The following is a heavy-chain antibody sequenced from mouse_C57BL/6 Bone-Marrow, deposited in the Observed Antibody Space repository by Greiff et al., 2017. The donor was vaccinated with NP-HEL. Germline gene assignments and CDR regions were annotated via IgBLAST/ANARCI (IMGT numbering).Heavy chain of an antibody. D-gene: IGHD2-1*01. CDR2: INPNNGGT. CDR3: ASLPAWFAY. Sequence: EVKLLESGPELVKPGASVKMSCKASGYTFTDYNMHWVKQSHGKSLEWIGYINPNNGGTSYNQKFKGKATLTVNKSSSTAYMELRSLTSEDSAVYYCASLPAWFAYWGQGTLVTVSA. CDR1: GYTFTDYN. V-gene: IGHV1-22*01. J-gene: IGHJ3*01.